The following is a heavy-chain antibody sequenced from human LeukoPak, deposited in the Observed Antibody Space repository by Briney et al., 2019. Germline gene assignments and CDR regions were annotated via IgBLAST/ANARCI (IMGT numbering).Heavy chain of an antibody. V-gene: IGHV3-9*01. Sequence: GGSLRLSCAASGFTFDDYSMHWVRQAPGKGLEWLSGIDLNIGSIGYADSVKGRFTISRENVKNSLYLQMNSLRADDTAFYYCAKDFSFAATSYYFDFWGRGTLVTVSS. CDR3: AKDFSFAATSYYFDF. D-gene: IGHD2-15*01. J-gene: IGHJ4*02. CDR1: GFTFDDYS. CDR2: IDLNIGSI.